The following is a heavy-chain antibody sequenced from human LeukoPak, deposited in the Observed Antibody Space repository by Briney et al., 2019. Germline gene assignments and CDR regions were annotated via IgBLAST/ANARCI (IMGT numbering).Heavy chain of an antibody. D-gene: IGHD6-19*01. Sequence: GGTLRLSCAASGFTFSSYGMSWVRQAPGKGLEWVSAISGSGGSTYYADSVKGRFTISRDNSKNTLYLQMNSLRAEDTAVYYCAKASGWYHYFDYWGQGTLVTVSS. V-gene: IGHV3-23*01. CDR3: AKASGWYHYFDY. CDR1: GFTFSSYG. J-gene: IGHJ4*02. CDR2: ISGSGGST.